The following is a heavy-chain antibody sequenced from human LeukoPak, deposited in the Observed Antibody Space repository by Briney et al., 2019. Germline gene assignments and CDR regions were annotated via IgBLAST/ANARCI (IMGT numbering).Heavy chain of an antibody. CDR1: GFTFSSYS. CDR2: ISSSSSYI. J-gene: IGHJ4*02. D-gene: IGHD2-15*01. V-gene: IGHV3-21*01. CDR3: ARRDGWVVHDY. Sequence: GGSLRLSCAASGFTFSSYSMNWVRQAPGKGLEWVSSISSSSSYIYYADSVKGRFTISRDNAKSSLYLQMNSLRAEDTAVHYCARRDGWVVHDYWGQGTLVTVSS.